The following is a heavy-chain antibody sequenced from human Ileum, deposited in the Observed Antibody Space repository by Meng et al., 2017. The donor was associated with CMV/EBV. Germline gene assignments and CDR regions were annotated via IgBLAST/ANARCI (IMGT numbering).Heavy chain of an antibody. CDR1: RFIFSTYE. Sequence: SLISSCAAARFIFSTYEMSWVRQAPGEGLEWVSVISGIDSSRYDADAVKGRFIISRDNSKNTLYLEINGLRAEDTALYYCAKGGWIDDWGHGTLVTVSS. CDR3: AKGGWIDD. CDR2: ISGIDSSR. V-gene: IGHV3-23*01. J-gene: IGHJ4*01. D-gene: IGHD3-3*01.